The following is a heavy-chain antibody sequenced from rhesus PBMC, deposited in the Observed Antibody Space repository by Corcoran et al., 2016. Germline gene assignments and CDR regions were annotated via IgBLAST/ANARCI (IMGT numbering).Heavy chain of an antibody. CDR2: IYGSGSST. J-gene: IGHJ5-1*01. CDR3: VRDRGIQRYNRFDV. V-gene: IGHV4-169*02. CDR1: GGSISSSY. Sequence: QLQLQESGPGLVKPSETLSVTCAVSGGSISSSYWSWIRQAPGKGLVWIGYIYGSGSSTNYNPSHRRRVTRSVDTSKNQFSLKLSSVTAADTAVYYCVRDRGIQRYNRFDVWGPGVLVTVSS. D-gene: IGHD5-12*01.